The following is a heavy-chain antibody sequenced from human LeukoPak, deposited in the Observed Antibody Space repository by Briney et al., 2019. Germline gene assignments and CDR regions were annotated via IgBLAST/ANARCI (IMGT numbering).Heavy chain of an antibody. Sequence: PLETLCLSCSVSGASLNGYFWNWVRQTPGKGLEWIGCVCHKGATTSNPTLKSRVSIIIDTCKSQISLTMTTVNAADSALYYCARDRRGSFYTFDLWGPGTIVSV. J-gene: IGHJ3*01. CDR1: GASLNGYF. CDR3: ARDRRGSFYTFDL. D-gene: IGHD1-26*01. V-gene: IGHV4-59*01. CDR2: VCHKGAT.